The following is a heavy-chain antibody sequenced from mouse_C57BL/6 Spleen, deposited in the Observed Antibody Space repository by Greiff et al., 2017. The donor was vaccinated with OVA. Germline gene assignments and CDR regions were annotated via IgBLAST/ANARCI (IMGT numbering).Heavy chain of an antibody. CDR2: INPNNGGT. J-gene: IGHJ4*01. Sequence: EVQLQQSGPELVKPGASVKISCKASGYTFTDYYMNWVKQSHGKSLEWIGDINPNNGGTSYNQKFKGKATLTVDKSSSTAYMELRSLTSEDSAVYYCARGDGYDPYYYAMDYWGQGTSVTVSS. D-gene: IGHD2-2*01. V-gene: IGHV1-26*01. CDR3: ARGDGYDPYYYAMDY. CDR1: GYTFTDYY.